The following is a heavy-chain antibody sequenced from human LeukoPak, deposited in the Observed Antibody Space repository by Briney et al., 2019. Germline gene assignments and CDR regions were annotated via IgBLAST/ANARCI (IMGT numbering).Heavy chain of an antibody. CDR3: ASTPPLGSSSWDIYYYYMDV. CDR2: ISSSSSDI. V-gene: IGHV3-21*01. CDR1: GFTFSSYS. J-gene: IGHJ6*03. Sequence: GGSLRLSCAASGFTFSSYSMNWVRQAPGKGLEWVSSISSSSSDIYYADSVKGRFTISRDNAKNSLYLQMNSVRAEDTAVYYCASTPPLGSSSWDIYYYYMDVWGKGTTVTISS. D-gene: IGHD6-13*01.